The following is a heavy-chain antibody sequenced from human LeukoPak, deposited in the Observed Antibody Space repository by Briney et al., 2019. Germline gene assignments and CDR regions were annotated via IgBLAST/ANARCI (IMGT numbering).Heavy chain of an antibody. V-gene: IGHV1-69*04. CDR1: GGTFSSYA. Sequence: GASVKVSCKASGGTFSSYAISWVRQAPGQGLEWMGRIIPTLGIANYAQKFQGRVTITADKSTSPAYMELSSLGSEDTAVYYCATRIAAAKGVWFDPWGQGTLVTVSS. CDR3: ATRIAAAKGVWFDP. D-gene: IGHD6-25*01. J-gene: IGHJ5*02. CDR2: IIPTLGIA.